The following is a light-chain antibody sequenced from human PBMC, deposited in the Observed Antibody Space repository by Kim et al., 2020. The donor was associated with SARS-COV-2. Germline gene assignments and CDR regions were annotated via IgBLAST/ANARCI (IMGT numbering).Light chain of an antibody. Sequence: APGERATLSCRASQSVSSSCLAWYRQKPGQAPRLLIYGASSRATGIPDRFIGSGSGTDFTFTISRLEPEDFAVYYCQQYGSSQWTFGQGTKVDIK. CDR1: QSVSSSC. CDR2: GAS. CDR3: QQYGSSQWT. V-gene: IGKV3-20*01. J-gene: IGKJ1*01.